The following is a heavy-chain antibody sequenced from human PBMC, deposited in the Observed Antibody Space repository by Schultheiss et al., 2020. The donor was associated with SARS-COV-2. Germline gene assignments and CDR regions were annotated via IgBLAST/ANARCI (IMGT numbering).Heavy chain of an antibody. CDR3: ARAPYGNGWTAWDY. CDR1: EFTFGSYV. CDR2: IGASGGST. J-gene: IGHJ4*02. D-gene: IGHD6-19*01. Sequence: GGSLRLSCAASEFTFGSYVMSWVRQAPGKGLEWVSTIGASGGSTYYADSVKGRFTISRDNSKNTLYLQMNSLRTEDTAVYYCARAPYGNGWTAWDYWGQGALVTVSS. V-gene: IGHV3-23*01.